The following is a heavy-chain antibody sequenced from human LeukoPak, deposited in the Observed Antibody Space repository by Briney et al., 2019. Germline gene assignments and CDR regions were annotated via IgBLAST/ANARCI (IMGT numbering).Heavy chain of an antibody. J-gene: IGHJ4*02. CDR2: ISNNGGDT. CDR3: AKSMSTFYRGFFDY. Sequence: PGGSLRLSCAASGFTFSTYAMSWVRQAPGMGLEWVSTISNNGGDTYYADSVEGRLTISRDNSKNTLYLQINSLRAEDTAMYYCAKSMSTFYRGFFDYWGQGTLVSVSS. D-gene: IGHD5/OR15-5a*01. CDR1: GFTFSTYA. V-gene: IGHV3-23*01.